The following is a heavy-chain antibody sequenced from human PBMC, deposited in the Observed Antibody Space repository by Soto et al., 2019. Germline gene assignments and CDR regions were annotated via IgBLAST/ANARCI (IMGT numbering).Heavy chain of an antibody. D-gene: IGHD6-13*01. V-gene: IGHV4-34*01. Sequence: SETLSLTCAVYGESFSGYYWSWIRQPPGKGLEWIGEIHDSVSTNYNPSLKSRLIISVDTSRNQFSLKLSSVTAADTAVYYCPRGVRSPSSWYSDYWGQGTLVTFSS. CDR3: PRGVRSPSSWYSDY. CDR2: IHDSVST. J-gene: IGHJ4*02. CDR1: GESFSGYY.